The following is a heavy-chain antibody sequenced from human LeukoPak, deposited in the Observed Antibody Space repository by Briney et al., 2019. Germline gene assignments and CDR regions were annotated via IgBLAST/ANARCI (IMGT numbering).Heavy chain of an antibody. CDR2: ISYDGSNK. Sequence: GGSLRLSCAASGFTFSSYSMHWVRQAPGKGLEWVAVISYDGSNKYYADSANARCTISRNHSKNTLYLQMTSLRDEDTAVYYCARDQVLRYLLTGYSLNYYYGMDVWGKGTTVTVSS. V-gene: IGHV3-30*04. D-gene: IGHD3-9*01. J-gene: IGHJ6*04. CDR3: ARDQVLRYLLTGYSLNYYYGMDV. CDR1: GFTFSSYS.